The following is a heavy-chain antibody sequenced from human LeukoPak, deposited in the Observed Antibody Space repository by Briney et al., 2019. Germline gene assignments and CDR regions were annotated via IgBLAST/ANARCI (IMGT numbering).Heavy chain of an antibody. CDR1: GFTFSSYG. J-gene: IGHJ3*02. CDR2: ISGSGGST. V-gene: IGHV3-23*01. CDR3: ARGYIVGATLNAFDI. Sequence: PGGSLRLSCAASGFTFSSYGMSWVRQAPGKGLEWVSAISGSGGSTYYADSVKGRFTISRDNSKNTLYLQMNSLRAEDTAIYYCARGYIVGATLNAFDIWGQGTMVTVSS. D-gene: IGHD1-26*01.